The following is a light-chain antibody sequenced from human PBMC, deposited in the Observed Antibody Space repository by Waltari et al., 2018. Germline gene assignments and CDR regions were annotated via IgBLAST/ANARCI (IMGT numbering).Light chain of an antibody. V-gene: IGKV2-28*01. Sequence: DILMTQSPLSLPVTPGEPASISARYSQSLLHSRVFHYLQWYLQKPGQSPQLLIHSASNRASGVPDRFVGSGSGTDFTLKITRVEAEDVGVYYCMQGLQVPYTFGQGTKLEI. J-gene: IGKJ2*01. CDR3: MQGLQVPYT. CDR2: SAS. CDR1: QSLLHSRVFHY.